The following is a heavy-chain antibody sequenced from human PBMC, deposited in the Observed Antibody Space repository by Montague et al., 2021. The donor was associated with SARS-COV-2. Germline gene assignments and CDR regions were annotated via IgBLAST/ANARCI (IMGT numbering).Heavy chain of an antibody. D-gene: IGHD2-2*01. CDR3: ARRYCSSTSCPNWFDP. V-gene: IGHV4-39*07. J-gene: IGHJ5*02. CDR1: GGSISSSSYY. CDR2: IYHSGST. Sequence: SETLSLTCTVSGGSISSSSYYWGWFRQPPGKGLEWIGEIYHSGSTNYNPSLKSRVTISVDKSKNQFSLKLSSVTAADTAVYYCARRYCSSTSCPNWFDPWGQGTLVTVSS.